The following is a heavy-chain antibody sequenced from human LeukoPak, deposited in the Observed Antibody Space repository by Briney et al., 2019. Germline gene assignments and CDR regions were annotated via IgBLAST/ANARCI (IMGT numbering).Heavy chain of an antibody. J-gene: IGHJ5*02. CDR1: GGTFSSYA. CDR2: IIPIFGTA. D-gene: IGHD3-10*01. CDR3: AREYGSGSYYNNNWFDP. V-gene: IGHV1-69*13. Sequence: SVKVSCKASGGTFSSYAISWVRQAPGQGLEWMGGIIPIFGTANYAQKFQGRVTITADESTSTAYMELSSLRSEDTAVYYCAREYGSGSYYNNNWFDPWGQGTPVTVSS.